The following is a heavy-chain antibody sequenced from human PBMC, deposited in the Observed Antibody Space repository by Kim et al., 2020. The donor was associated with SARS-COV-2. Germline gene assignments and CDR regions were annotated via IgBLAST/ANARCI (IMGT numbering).Heavy chain of an antibody. D-gene: IGHD2-15*01. CDR2: INHSGST. J-gene: IGHJ2*01. Sequence: SETLSLTCAVYGGSFSGYYWSWIRQPPGKGLEWIGEINHSGSTNYNPSLKSRVTISVDTSKNQFSLKLSSVNAADTAVYYCARGLDIVVVVAATWYFDLWGRGTLVTVSS. CDR3: ARGLDIVVVVAATWYFDL. V-gene: IGHV4-34*01. CDR1: GGSFSGYY.